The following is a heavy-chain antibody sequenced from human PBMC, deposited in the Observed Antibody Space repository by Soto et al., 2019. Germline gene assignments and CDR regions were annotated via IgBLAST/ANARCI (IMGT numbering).Heavy chain of an antibody. D-gene: IGHD6-13*01. CDR2: FDPEDGET. CDR1: GYTLTELS. V-gene: IGHV1-24*01. CDR3: ATVSSSVLIGLGADPNWFYC. Sequence: ASVKVSCKVSGYTLTELSMHWVRQAPGKGLEWMGGFDPEDGETIYAQKFQGRVTMTEDTSTDTAYMELSSLRSEDTAVYYCATVSSSVLIGLGADPNWFYCRGQRTLGPGSS. J-gene: IGHJ5*01.